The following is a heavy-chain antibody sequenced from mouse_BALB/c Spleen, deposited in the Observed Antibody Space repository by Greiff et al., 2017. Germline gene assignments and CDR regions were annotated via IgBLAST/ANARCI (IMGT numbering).Heavy chain of an antibody. Sequence: EVKVEESGGGLVKPGGSLKLSCAASGFTFSDYYMYWVRQTPEKRLEWVATISDGGSYTYYPDSVKGRFTISRDNAKNNLYLQMSSLKSEDTAMYYCARDRYGNYELAYWGQGTLVTVSA. CDR2: ISDGGSYT. CDR1: GFTFSDYY. D-gene: IGHD2-10*02. V-gene: IGHV5-4*02. J-gene: IGHJ3*01. CDR3: ARDRYGNYELAY.